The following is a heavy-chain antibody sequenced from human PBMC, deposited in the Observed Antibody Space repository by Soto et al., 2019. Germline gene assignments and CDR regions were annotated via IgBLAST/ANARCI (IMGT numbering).Heavy chain of an antibody. Sequence: SETLSLTCTVSGGSISSSSNYYWGWIRQPPGKGLAWIGSIYYSGSTYYNPSLKSRVTIYVDTPKNQFSLNLSSVTAADTAVDDCATSYITSRPDYVDYRGQGPLVT. CDR1: GGSISSSSNYY. D-gene: IGHD1-20*01. V-gene: IGHV4-39*01. CDR3: ATSYITSRPDYVDY. J-gene: IGHJ4*02. CDR2: IYYSGST.